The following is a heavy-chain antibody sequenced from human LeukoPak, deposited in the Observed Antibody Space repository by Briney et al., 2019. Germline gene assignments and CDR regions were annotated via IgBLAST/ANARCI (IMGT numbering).Heavy chain of an antibody. J-gene: IGHJ4*02. CDR3: AKDGGGTDFDY. CDR1: GFTFSRYG. D-gene: IGHD1-26*01. Sequence: GRSLRPSCAASGFTFSRYGMHWVRQTPGKGLEWVAFISYDGSNKYYEDSVKGRFTISRDNSKNTPYLQMDSLRTEDTAVYYCAKDGGGTDFDYWGQGTLVTVSS. CDR2: ISYDGSNK. V-gene: IGHV3-30*18.